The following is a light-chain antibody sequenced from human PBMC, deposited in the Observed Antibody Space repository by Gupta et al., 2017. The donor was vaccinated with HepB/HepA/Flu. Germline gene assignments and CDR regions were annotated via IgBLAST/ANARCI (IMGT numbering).Light chain of an antibody. J-gene: IGLJ2*01. Sequence: QSALTQPASVSGSPGQSITISCTGTSSDVGGYNYVSWYQQHPGKAPKLMIYDVSNRPSAVSYRFSGSKSGNTASLTISGLQADDEADYYCCSYTSSSTWVFGGGTKLTVL. CDR2: DVS. CDR1: SSDVGGYNY. CDR3: CSYTSSSTWV. V-gene: IGLV2-14*03.